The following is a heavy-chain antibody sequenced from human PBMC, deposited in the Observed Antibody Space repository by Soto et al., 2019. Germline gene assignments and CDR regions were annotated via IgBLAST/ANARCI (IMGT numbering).Heavy chain of an antibody. CDR2: IYYSGST. CDR3: AIHRNVLLWFGENLDAFDI. CDR1: GGSISSSSYY. V-gene: IGHV4-39*01. D-gene: IGHD3-10*01. Sequence: QLQLQESGPGLVKPSETLSLTCTVSGGSISSSSYYWGWIRQPPGKGLEWIGSIYYSGSTYYNPSLKSRVTISVDTSKNQFSLKLSSVTAADTAVYYCAIHRNVLLWFGENLDAFDIWGQGTMVTVSS. J-gene: IGHJ3*02.